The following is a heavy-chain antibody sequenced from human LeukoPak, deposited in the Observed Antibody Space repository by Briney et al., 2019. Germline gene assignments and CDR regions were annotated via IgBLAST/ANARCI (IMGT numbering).Heavy chain of an antibody. D-gene: IGHD3-22*01. Sequence: GRSLRLSCAASGFTFSSYGMHWVRQAPGKGLEWVAVISYDGSNKYYADSVKGRFAISRDNSKNTLYLQMNSLRAEDTAVYYCAKDPSEGYYYDSSGYYDYWGQGTLVTVSS. CDR1: GFTFSSYG. CDR2: ISYDGSNK. CDR3: AKDPSEGYYYDSSGYYDY. J-gene: IGHJ4*02. V-gene: IGHV3-30*18.